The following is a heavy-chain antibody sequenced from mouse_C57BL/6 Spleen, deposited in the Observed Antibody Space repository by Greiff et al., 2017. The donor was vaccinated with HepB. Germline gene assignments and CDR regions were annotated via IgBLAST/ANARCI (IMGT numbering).Heavy chain of an antibody. J-gene: IGHJ4*01. V-gene: IGHV5-4*01. CDR2: ISDGGSYT. Sequence: EVKFEESGGGLVKPGGSLKLSCAASGFTFSSYAMSWVRQTPEKRLEWVATISDGGSYTYYPDNVKGRFTISRDNAKNNLYLQMSHLKSEDTAMYYCARDEGAMDYWGQGTSVTVSS. CDR1: GFTFSSYA. CDR3: ARDEGAMDY.